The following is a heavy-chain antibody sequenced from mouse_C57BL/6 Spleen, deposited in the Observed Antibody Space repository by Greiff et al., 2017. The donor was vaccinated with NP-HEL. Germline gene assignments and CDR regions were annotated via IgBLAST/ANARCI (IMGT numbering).Heavy chain of an antibody. V-gene: IGHV5-17*01. CDR2: ISSGSSTI. D-gene: IGHD2-3*01. CDR1: GFTFSDYG. J-gene: IGHJ4*01. Sequence: EVKLQESGGGLVKPGGSLKLSCAASGFTFSDYGMHWVRQAPEKGLEWVAYISSGSSTIYYADTVKGRFTISRDNAKNTLFLQMTSLRSEDTAMYYCARQDGYYYALDYWGQGTSVTVSS. CDR3: ARQDGYYYALDY.